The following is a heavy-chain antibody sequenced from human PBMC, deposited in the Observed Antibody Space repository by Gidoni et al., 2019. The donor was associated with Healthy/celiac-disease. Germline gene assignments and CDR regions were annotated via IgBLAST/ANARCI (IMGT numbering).Heavy chain of an antibody. D-gene: IGHD3-3*01. Sequence: QVTLKESGPVLVKPTETLTLTCTVSGFSLSNARMGVSWIRQPPGKALEWLAHIFSNDEKSYSTSLKSRLTISKDTSKSQVVLTMTNMDPVDTATYYCARTLNHYDFWSGARTYYFDYWGQGTLVTVSS. CDR1: GFSLSNARMG. CDR2: IFSNDEK. V-gene: IGHV2-26*01. J-gene: IGHJ4*02. CDR3: ARTLNHYDFWSGARTYYFDY.